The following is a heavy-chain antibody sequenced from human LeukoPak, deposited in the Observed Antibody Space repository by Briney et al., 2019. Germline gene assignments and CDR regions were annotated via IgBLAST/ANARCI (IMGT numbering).Heavy chain of an antibody. V-gene: IGHV3-23*01. CDR1: GVTFSSYA. CDR2: ISGSGGST. J-gene: IGHJ4*02. Sequence: PGGSLRLSCAASGVTFSSYAMSWVRQAPGKGLEWVSVISGSGGSTYYADSVKGRFTISRDNSKNTLYLQMNSLRAEDTAVYYCAKSLSAWDPFDYWGQGTLVTVSS. D-gene: IGHD1-26*01. CDR3: AKSLSAWDPFDY.